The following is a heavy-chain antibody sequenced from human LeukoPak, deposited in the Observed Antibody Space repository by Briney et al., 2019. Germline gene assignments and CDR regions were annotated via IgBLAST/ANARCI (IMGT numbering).Heavy chain of an antibody. J-gene: IGHJ1*01. V-gene: IGHV3-33*06. CDR2: IWYDGSNK. Sequence: GRSLRLSCAASGFTFSSYGMHWVRQAPGKGLEWVAVIWYDGSNKYYADSVKGRFTISRDNSKITLYLQMNSLRAENTAVYYCAKDVGEWELLLEYFQHWGQGTLVTVSS. D-gene: IGHD1-26*01. CDR3: AKDVGEWELLLEYFQH. CDR1: GFTFSSYG.